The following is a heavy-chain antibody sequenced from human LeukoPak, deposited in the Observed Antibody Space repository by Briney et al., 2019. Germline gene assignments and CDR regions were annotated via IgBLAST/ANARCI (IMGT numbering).Heavy chain of an antibody. CDR1: GGTFSSYA. J-gene: IGHJ4*02. D-gene: IGHD5-24*01. V-gene: IGHV1-69*13. Sequence: ASVKVSCKASGGTFSSYAISWVRQAPGQGLEWMGGIIPIFGTANYAQKFQGRVTITADESTSTAYMELRSLRSDDTAVYYCARDYNRLPFDYWGQGTLVTVSS. CDR2: IIPIFGTA. CDR3: ARDYNRLPFDY.